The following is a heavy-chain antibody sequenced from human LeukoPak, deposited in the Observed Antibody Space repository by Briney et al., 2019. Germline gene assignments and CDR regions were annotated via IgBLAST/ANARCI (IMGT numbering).Heavy chain of an antibody. CDR2: IYYIGST. V-gene: IGHV4-39*02. CDR1: GGSISSSSYY. CDR3: ARRTTGTTTNDYAFDI. J-gene: IGHJ3*02. Sequence: PSETLSLTCTVSGGSISSSSYYWGWIRQPPGKGLEWIGSIYYIGSTYYNPSLKSRVTISVDTSKNRFSLNLTSVTAADTAVYYCARRTTGTTTNDYAFDIWGQGTMVAVSS. D-gene: IGHD1-1*01.